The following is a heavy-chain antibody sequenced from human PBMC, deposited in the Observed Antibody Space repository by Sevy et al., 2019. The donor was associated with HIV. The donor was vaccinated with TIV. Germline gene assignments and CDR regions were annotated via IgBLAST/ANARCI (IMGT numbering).Heavy chain of an antibody. V-gene: IGHV1-46*01. CDR1: GYTLTTYY. CDR2: INPSGGNT. D-gene: IGHD6-6*01. Sequence: ASVKVSCKASGYTLTTYYMHWVRQAPGQGLEWMGIINPSGGNTNYAQKFQGIFTMTRDTSTSTVYMELSRLRSEDTAEYYCARALEIYRSSGYWFDPWGQGTLVTVSS. CDR3: ARALEIYRSSGYWFDP. J-gene: IGHJ5*02.